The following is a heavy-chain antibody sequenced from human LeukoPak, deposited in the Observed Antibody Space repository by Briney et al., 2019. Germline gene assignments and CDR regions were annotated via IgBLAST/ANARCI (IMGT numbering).Heavy chain of an antibody. D-gene: IGHD3-3*01. J-gene: IGHJ3*02. CDR3: ARATSDYWNFNI. V-gene: IGHV4-34*01. Sequence: PSETLSLTCAVYGGSFSGYYWSWIRQPPGKGLEWIGEINHSGSTNYNPSLKSRVTISVDTSKNQLSLKLTSVTAADTAVYYCARATSDYWNFNIWGQGTVVTVSS. CDR1: GGSFSGYY. CDR2: INHSGST.